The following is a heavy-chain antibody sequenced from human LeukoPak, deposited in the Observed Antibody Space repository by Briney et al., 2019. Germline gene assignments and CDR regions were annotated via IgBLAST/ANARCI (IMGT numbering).Heavy chain of an antibody. J-gene: IGHJ4*02. CDR1: GFTFSDHW. D-gene: IGHD6-19*01. CDR2: IKQDGSAK. V-gene: IGHV3-7*01. Sequence: GGSLRLSCAASGFTFSDHWMSWVRQAPGKGLEWVANIKQDGSAKFYADSVEGRFTISRDNAKNSLYLQVNSLRAEDTAGYYFSRGRGWSFPHPDYLGQGTLVTVSS. CDR3: SRGRGWSFPHPDY.